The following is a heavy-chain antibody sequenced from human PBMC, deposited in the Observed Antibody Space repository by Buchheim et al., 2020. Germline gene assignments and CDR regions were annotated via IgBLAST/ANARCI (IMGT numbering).Heavy chain of an antibody. CDR2: IRSKANNYAT. CDR1: GFTFSGSA. J-gene: IGHJ6*02. CDR3: TKITYDLLEAYYYGMDF. Sequence: EGQLVESGGGLVQPGGSLKVSCAASGFTFSGSAMHWVRQASGKGLEWVGRIRSKANNYATAYAASVKGRFTISRDDSENMVYLQMNSLKTEDTAVYYCTKITYDLLEAYYYGMDFWGQGT. V-gene: IGHV3-73*01. D-gene: IGHD3-3*01.